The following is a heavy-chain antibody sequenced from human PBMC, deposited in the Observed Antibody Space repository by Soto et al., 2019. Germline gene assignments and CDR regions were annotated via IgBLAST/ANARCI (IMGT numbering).Heavy chain of an antibody. D-gene: IGHD7-27*01. Sequence: QVQLQESGPGLVKPSETLSLTCTVSGGSMTGYFWTWIRQSAGKGLEWIGHVYNSGNTDYNPYLASRITMAVDTSKREFSLKVKSVTAADTAVYYCARTHWVSGTEYWGQGTLVTVSS. CDR2: VYNSGNT. CDR3: ARTHWVSGTEY. J-gene: IGHJ4*02. V-gene: IGHV4-4*07. CDR1: GGSMTGYF.